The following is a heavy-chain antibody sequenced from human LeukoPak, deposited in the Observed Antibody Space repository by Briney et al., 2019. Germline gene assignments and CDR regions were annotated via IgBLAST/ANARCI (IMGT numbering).Heavy chain of an antibody. D-gene: IGHD1-26*01. CDR1: GGSISSYY. J-gene: IGHJ4*02. CDR3: ARGSYGNFDY. Sequence: KSSETLSLTCTVSGGSISSYYWSWIRQPPGKGLEWIGYIYYSGSTNYNPSLKSRVTISVDTSKNQFSLKLSSVTAADTAVYYCARGSYGNFDYWGQGTLVTVSS. CDR2: IYYSGST. V-gene: IGHV4-59*01.